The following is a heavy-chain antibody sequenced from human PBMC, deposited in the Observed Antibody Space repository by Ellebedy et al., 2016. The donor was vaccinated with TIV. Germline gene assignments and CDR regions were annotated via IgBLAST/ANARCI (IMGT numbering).Heavy chain of an antibody. V-gene: IGHV3-7*01. J-gene: IGHJ4*02. Sequence: GGSLGLSXAASGFTFSTYWMSWVRQAPGKGLEWVATIKQDGSEKYFVDSVKGRFTISRDNAKNSLCLQMNSLRAEDTAVYYCARDKTSGSTYGSHFDYWGQGTLVTVSS. CDR1: GFTFSTYW. D-gene: IGHD5-18*01. CDR2: IKQDGSEK. CDR3: ARDKTSGSTYGSHFDY.